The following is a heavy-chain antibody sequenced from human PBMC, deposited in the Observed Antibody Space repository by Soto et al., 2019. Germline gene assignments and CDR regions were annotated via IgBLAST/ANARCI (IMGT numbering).Heavy chain of an antibody. J-gene: IGHJ6*03. Sequence: SETLSLTCAVYGGSFSGYYWSWIRQPPGKGLEWIGEINHSGSTNYNPSRKSRVTISVDTSKNQFSLKLSSVTAADTAVYYCARGQWEAAYYYYYMDVWGKGTTVTVSS. CDR1: GGSFSGYY. CDR3: ARGQWEAAYYYYYMDV. CDR2: INHSGST. D-gene: IGHD1-26*01. V-gene: IGHV4-34*01.